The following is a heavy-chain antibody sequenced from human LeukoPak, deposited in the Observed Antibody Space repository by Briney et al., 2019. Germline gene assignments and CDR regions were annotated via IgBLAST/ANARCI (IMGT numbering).Heavy chain of an antibody. D-gene: IGHD3-3*01. J-gene: IGHJ4*02. CDR3: AKGQGFLEWIYDY. CDR2: ISGSGDGT. V-gene: IGHV3-23*01. CDR1: GLTFSSDA. Sequence: GGSLRLSCTSSGLTFSSDAMTWVRQAPGKGLEWVSSISGSGDGTYYADSVKGRFTISRDNSKNTLFLQLSGLRAEDTAVYYCAKGQGFLEWIYDYWGQGTLVTVSS.